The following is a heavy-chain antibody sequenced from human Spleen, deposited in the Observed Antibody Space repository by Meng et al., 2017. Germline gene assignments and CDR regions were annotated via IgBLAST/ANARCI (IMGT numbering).Heavy chain of an antibody. CDR2: ISNIDDST. Sequence: GGSLRLSCAASGFTFSSYAMTWVRQAPGKGLEWVSFISNIDDSTYYADSVKGRFTISRDNFKKTLYLQMSSLRAEDTAIYYCAKVSAYCGGDCLHHWGQGTLVTVSS. CDR1: GFTFSSYA. J-gene: IGHJ5*02. CDR3: AKVSAYCGGDCLHH. D-gene: IGHD2-21*02. V-gene: IGHV3-23*01.